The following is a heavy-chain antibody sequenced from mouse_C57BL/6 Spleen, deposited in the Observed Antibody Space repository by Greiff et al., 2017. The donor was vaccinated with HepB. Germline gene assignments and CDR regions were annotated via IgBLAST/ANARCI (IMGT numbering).Heavy chain of an antibody. J-gene: IGHJ2*01. D-gene: IGHD4-1*01. CDR1: GFTFSDYG. V-gene: IGHV5-17*01. CDR2: ISSGSSTI. CDR3: AKLGRGVDYFDY. Sequence: EVKLEESGGGLVKPGGSLKLSCAASGFTFSDYGMHWVRQAPEKGLEWVAYISSGSSTIYYADTVKGRFTISRDNAKNTLFLQMTSLRSEDTAMYYCAKLGRGVDYFDYWGQGTTLTVSS.